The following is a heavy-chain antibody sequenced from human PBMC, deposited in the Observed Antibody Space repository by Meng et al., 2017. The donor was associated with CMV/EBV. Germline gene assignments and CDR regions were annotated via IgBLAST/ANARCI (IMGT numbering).Heavy chain of an antibody. Sequence: GESLKISCAASGFTFSTYSMNWFRQAPGKGLEWVSYISSSSTTIYYADSVKGRFTISRDNAKYSLYLQMKNLRAQDTAVYYCARVGLYCTNGVCYMDYWGQGTLVTVSS. CDR1: GFTFSTYS. CDR2: ISSSSTTI. J-gene: IGHJ4*02. V-gene: IGHV3-48*04. D-gene: IGHD2-8*01. CDR3: ARVGLYCTNGVCYMDY.